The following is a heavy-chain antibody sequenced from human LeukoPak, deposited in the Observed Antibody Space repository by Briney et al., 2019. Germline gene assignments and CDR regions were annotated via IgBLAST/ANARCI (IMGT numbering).Heavy chain of an antibody. CDR3: AKGLYCSSTSCYFENYYYYMDV. CDR1: GFTFSSYG. CDR2: IWSDGSSE. Sequence: GGSLRLSCAASGFTFSSYGMHWVRQAPGKGLEWVAVIWSDGSSEKYADSVKGRFTISRDNSKNTLYLQMNSLRAEDSALYYCAKGLYCSSTSCYFENYYYYMDVWGKGTTVTVSS. J-gene: IGHJ6*03. V-gene: IGHV3-33*06. D-gene: IGHD2-2*01.